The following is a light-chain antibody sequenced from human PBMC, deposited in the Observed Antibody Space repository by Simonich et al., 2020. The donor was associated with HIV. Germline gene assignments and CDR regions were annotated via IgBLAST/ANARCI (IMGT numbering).Light chain of an antibody. CDR1: SSDIGVYNY. CDR3: CSYAGAYTVI. CDR2: DVS. J-gene: IGLJ2*01. Sequence: QSALTQPRSVSGSPGQSVTISCTGTSSDIGVYNYVSWYQQHPGKAPKLMIYDVSKRPSGVPDRFSGSKSGNTASLTISGLQTEDESHYYCCSYAGAYTVIFGGGTILTVL. V-gene: IGLV2-11*01.